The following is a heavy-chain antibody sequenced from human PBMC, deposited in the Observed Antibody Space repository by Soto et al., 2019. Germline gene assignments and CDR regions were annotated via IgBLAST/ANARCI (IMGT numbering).Heavy chain of an antibody. V-gene: IGHV4-39*01. CDR1: GGSISSSSYY. Sequence: PSETLSLTCTVSGGSISSSSYYWGWIRQPPGKGLEWIGSIYYSGSTYYNPSLKSRVTISVDTSKNQFSLKLSSVTAADTAVYYCARLLTDIVVVVAAKSHWFDPWGQGTLVTVPQ. CDR2: IYYSGST. CDR3: ARLLTDIVVVVAAKSHWFDP. D-gene: IGHD2-15*01. J-gene: IGHJ5*02.